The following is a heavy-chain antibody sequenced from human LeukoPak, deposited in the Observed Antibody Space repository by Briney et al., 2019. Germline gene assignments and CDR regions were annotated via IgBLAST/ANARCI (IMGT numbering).Heavy chain of an antibody. Sequence: GGSLRLSCAASGFTFSSYAMSWVRQAPGKGLEWVSAISGSGGSTYYADSVKGRFTISGDNSKNTLYLQMNSLRAEDTAVYYCAREESLRYFDWLPSLYYYYGMDVWGQGITVTVSS. D-gene: IGHD3-9*01. CDR2: ISGSGGST. CDR3: AREESLRYFDWLPSLYYYYGMDV. V-gene: IGHV3-23*01. J-gene: IGHJ6*02. CDR1: GFTFSSYA.